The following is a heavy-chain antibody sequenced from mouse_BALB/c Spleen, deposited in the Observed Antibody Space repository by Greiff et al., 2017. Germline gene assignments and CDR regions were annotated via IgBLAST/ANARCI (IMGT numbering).Heavy chain of an antibody. CDR1: GFAFSSYD. Sequence: EVQLQESGGGLVKPGGSLKLSCAASGFAFSSYDMSWVRQTPEKRLEWVAYISSGGGSTYYPDTVKGRFTISRDNAKNTLYLQMSSLKSEDTAMYYCARLRAYWGQGTLVTVSA. V-gene: IGHV5-12-1*01. CDR2: ISSGGGST. J-gene: IGHJ3*01. CDR3: ARLRAY.